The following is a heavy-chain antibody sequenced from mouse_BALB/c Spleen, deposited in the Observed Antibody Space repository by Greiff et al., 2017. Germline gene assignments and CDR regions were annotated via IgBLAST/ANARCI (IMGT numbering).Heavy chain of an antibody. CDR3: AFTTATYYAMDY. CDR2: IDPYYGGT. D-gene: IGHD1-2*01. Sequence: VQLQQSGPDLVKPGASVKISCKASGYSFTGYNMNWVKQSNGKSLEWIGNIDPYYGGTSYNQKFKGKATLTVDKSSSTAYMQLKSLTSEDSAVYYCAFTTATYYAMDYWGQGTSVTVSS. V-gene: IGHV1S135*01. CDR1: GYSFTGYN. J-gene: IGHJ4*01.